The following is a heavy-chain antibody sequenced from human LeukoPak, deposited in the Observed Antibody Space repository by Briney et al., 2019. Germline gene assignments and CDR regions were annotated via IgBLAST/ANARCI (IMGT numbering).Heavy chain of an antibody. D-gene: IGHD5-24*01. CDR1: GYTFTNYD. CDR3: ARVVLGRRWLQTSYYYGMDV. V-gene: IGHV1-69*13. Sequence: SVKVSCKTSGYTFTNYDISWVRQAPGQGLEWMGGITPIFGTANYAQKFQGRVTITADESTSTAYMELSSLRSEDTAVYYCARVVLGRRWLQTSYYYGMDVWGQGTTVTASS. CDR2: ITPIFGTA. J-gene: IGHJ6*02.